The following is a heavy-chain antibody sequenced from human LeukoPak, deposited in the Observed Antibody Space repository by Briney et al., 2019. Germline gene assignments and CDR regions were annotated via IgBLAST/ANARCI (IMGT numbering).Heavy chain of an antibody. CDR3: AKGHGDWKGNYFDY. CDR2: ISGSGDRA. D-gene: IGHD4-17*01. Sequence: TSETLSLTCAVSGGSISSSNWWSWVRQPPGKGLEWVAAISGSGDRANYADSLKGRFSISRDNSKRTLYLQMDSLRAEDTAVYYCAKGHGDWKGNYFDYWGQGTLVTVSS. V-gene: IGHV3-23*01. J-gene: IGHJ4*02. CDR1: GGSISSSN.